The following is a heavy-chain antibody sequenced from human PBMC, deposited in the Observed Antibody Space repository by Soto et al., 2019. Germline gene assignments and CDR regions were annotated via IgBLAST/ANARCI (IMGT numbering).Heavy chain of an antibody. Sequence: ASVKVSCKASGYTFTSYYMHWVRQAPVQGLEWMGIINPSGGSTSYAQKFEGRVTMTRDRSTSTVYMELSSLRSEDTPVYYCAREALGSAPVLMVYAIRGYYYGMDVWGQGTTVTVSS. CDR3: AREALGSAPVLMVYAIRGYYYGMDV. CDR1: GYTFTSYY. J-gene: IGHJ6*02. D-gene: IGHD2-8*01. V-gene: IGHV1-46*01. CDR2: INPSGGST.